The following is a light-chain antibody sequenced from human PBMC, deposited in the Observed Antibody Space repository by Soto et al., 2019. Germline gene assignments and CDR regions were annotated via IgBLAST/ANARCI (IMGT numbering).Light chain of an antibody. CDR1: QSVSNN. V-gene: IGKV3-15*01. J-gene: IGKJ1*01. CDR3: QQYKNWT. Sequence: EIVMTQSPATLSVSPGERATLSCRASQSVSNNLAWYQQKPCQAPRLLIYGASTRATGIPARFSGSGSGTEFTLTISSLQSEDFAVYYCQQYKNWTFGQGTKVEI. CDR2: GAS.